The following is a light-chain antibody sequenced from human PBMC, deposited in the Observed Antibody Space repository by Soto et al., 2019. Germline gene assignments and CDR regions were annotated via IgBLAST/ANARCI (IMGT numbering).Light chain of an antibody. CDR1: QSLYSD. CDR2: GAS. Sequence: EIVMTQFPVTLSVSPGERATLSCRASQSLYSDLAWYQQKPGQAPRLLIYGASTRATGIPARFSGSGSGTEFTLTISSLQSEDFAVYYCQQYNNWPPWTFGQGTKVDIK. J-gene: IGKJ1*01. CDR3: QQYNNWPPWT. V-gene: IGKV3-15*01.